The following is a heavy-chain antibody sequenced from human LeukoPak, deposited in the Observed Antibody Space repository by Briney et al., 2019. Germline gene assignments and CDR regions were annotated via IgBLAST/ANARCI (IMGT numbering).Heavy chain of an antibody. CDR3: ARVRGSGWSQSYFDS. J-gene: IGHJ4*02. Sequence: GGSLRLSFAASGFSFSDHYVDWVRQAPAKGLEWVGRNRNKANGYRTEYAASVKGRFTLSRDDSQNSLFLQMDSLKIEDTAVYYCARVRGSGWSQSYFDSWGQGTQVTVSS. CDR1: GFSFSDHY. CDR2: NRNKANGYRT. V-gene: IGHV3-72*01. D-gene: IGHD6-19*01.